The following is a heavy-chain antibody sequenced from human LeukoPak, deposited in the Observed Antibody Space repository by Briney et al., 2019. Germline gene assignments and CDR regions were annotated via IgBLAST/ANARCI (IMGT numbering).Heavy chain of an antibody. CDR1: GGSISSGGYS. D-gene: IGHD3-22*01. Sequence: PSETLSLTCAVSGGSISSGGYSWSRIRQPPGKGLEWIGYIYHSGSTYYNPSLKSRVTISVDRSKNQFSLKLSSVTAADTAVYYCARGDFQLSAVTYYYDSSGYYFLPRGAFDIWGQGTMVTVSS. V-gene: IGHV4-30-2*01. CDR3: ARGDFQLSAVTYYYDSSGYYFLPRGAFDI. CDR2: IYHSGST. J-gene: IGHJ3*02.